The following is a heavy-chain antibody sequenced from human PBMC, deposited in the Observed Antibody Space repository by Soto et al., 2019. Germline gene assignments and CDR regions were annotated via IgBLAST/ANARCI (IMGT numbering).Heavy chain of an antibody. CDR1: GGSISSYS. V-gene: IGHV4-59*01. J-gene: IGHJ4*02. CDR2: IYYSGST. D-gene: IGHD2-21*01. CDR3: ARRWGGTFDY. Sequence: QVQLQESGPGLVKPSETLSLTCTVSGGSISSYSWSWIRQPPGKGLEWIGYIYYSGSTNYNPSLKRRVTISVDTSKNQFSLKLSSVTAADTAVYYCARRWGGTFDYWGQGTLVTVSS.